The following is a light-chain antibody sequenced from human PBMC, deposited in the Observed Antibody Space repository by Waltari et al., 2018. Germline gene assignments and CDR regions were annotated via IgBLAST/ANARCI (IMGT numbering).Light chain of an antibody. V-gene: IGKV3-15*01. Sequence: ILLTQSPATLSVSPGDRANLSCRASQNIDTRLARYQHKPGQAPRLLIYGASTRAADIPARFSGSGFGTDFSLTINSLQSEDFAVYYCQQYLQWPPAITFGPGTRLDFK. CDR1: QNIDTR. CDR3: QQYLQWPPAIT. CDR2: GAS. J-gene: IGKJ5*01.